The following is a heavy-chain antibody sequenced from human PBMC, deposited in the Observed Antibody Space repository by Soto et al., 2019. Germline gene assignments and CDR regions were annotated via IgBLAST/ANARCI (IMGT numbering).Heavy chain of an antibody. V-gene: IGHV4-39*01. CDR3: ARHGQGSSITIFGVVISEVWFDP. J-gene: IGHJ5*02. CDR2: IYYSGST. CDR1: GGSISSSSYY. Sequence: PSETLSLTCTVSGGSISSSSYYWGWIRQPPGKGMEWIGSIYYSGSTYYNPSLKSRVTISVDTSKNQFSLNLSSVTAADTAVYYCARHGQGSSITIFGVVISEVWFDPWGQGTLVTVSS. D-gene: IGHD3-3*01.